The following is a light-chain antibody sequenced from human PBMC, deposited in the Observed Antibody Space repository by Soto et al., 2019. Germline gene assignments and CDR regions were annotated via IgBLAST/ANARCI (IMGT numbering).Light chain of an antibody. J-gene: IGKJ1*01. CDR1: QSISTW. CDR3: QQYNSYPLT. Sequence: DIQMTQSPSTLSASVGDRVTITCRASQSISTWLAWYQQKPGKAPKLLIYTASSLKSGVPSRFSGTGSGTEFTLTISSLQPDDFATYYCQQYNSYPLTFGQGTKVEIK. CDR2: TAS. V-gene: IGKV1-5*03.